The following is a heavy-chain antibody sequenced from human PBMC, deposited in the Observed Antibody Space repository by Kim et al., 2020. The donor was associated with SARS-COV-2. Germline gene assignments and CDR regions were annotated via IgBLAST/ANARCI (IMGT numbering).Heavy chain of an antibody. CDR3: ARDSGYYYEVY. D-gene: IGHD3-22*01. J-gene: IGHJ4*02. V-gene: IGHV1-2*02. Sequence: KYAQKVQGRVTMTRDTSISTAYMELSRLRSDDTAVYYCARDSGYYYEVYWGQGTLVTVSS.